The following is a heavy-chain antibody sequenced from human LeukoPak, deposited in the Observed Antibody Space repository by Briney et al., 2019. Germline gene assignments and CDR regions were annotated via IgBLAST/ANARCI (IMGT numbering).Heavy chain of an antibody. Sequence: PGGSLRLSCAASGFTFSSYAMSWVRQAPGKGLEWVSAISGSGGSTYYADSVKGRFTISRDNSKNTLYLQMNSLRAEDTAVYYCARTTYYYGSGSYYSLSEQGGGYYYYYMDVWGKGTTVTISS. CDR2: ISGSGGST. J-gene: IGHJ6*03. V-gene: IGHV3-23*01. D-gene: IGHD3-10*01. CDR1: GFTFSSYA. CDR3: ARTTYYYGSGSYYSLSEQGGGYYYYYMDV.